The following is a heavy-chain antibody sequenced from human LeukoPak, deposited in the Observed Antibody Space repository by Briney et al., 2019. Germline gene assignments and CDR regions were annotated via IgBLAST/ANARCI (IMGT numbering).Heavy chain of an antibody. CDR2: IIPIFGTA. D-gene: IGHD2-2*01. J-gene: IGHJ5*02. CDR3: ARTPRYCSSTSCIRGRWSWFDP. V-gene: IGHV1-69*01. CDR1: GGTFSSYA. Sequence: SVKVSCKASGGTFSSYAISWVRQAPGQGLEWMGGIIPIFGTANYAQKFQGTVTITADESTSTPHMELSSLRSEDTAVYYCARTPRYCSSTSCIRGRWSWFDPWGQGTLVTVSS.